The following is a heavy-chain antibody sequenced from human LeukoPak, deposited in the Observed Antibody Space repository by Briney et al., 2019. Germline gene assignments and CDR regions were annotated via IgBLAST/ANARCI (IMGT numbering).Heavy chain of an antibody. V-gene: IGHV4-61*02. Sequence: SETLSLTCTVSGGSISSSSYYWGWIRQPAGKGLEWIGRIYTSGSTNYNPSLKSRVTISVDTSKNQFSLKLSSVTAADTAVYYCARDGIGGYDGLYYFDYWGQGTLVTVSS. CDR1: GGSISSSSYY. D-gene: IGHD5-12*01. J-gene: IGHJ4*02. CDR2: IYTSGST. CDR3: ARDGIGGYDGLYYFDY.